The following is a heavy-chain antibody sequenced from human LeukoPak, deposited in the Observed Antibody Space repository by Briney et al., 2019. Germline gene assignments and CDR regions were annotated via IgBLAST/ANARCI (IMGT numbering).Heavy chain of an antibody. D-gene: IGHD2-21*01. J-gene: IGHJ4*02. CDR1: GFTFNDYS. CDR3: ARASVAGPSLIDY. Sequence: PGGSLRLSCAASGFTFNDYSMNWVRQAPGKGLEWVSSISGSGSYIYYAESVKGRFTISRDNTENALYLQMNSLRAEDTAVYYCARASVAGPSLIDYWGQGNLVTVSS. CDR2: ISGSGSYI. V-gene: IGHV3-21*01.